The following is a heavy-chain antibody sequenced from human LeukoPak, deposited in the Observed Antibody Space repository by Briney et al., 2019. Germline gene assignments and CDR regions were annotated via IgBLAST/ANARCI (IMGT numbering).Heavy chain of an antibody. CDR3: VRDHLWAFDI. D-gene: IGHD2-21*01. V-gene: IGHV3-30*02. Sequence: PGGSLRLSCAASGFTFNSYGMHWVRQAPGKGLEWVAFIRYDGSNKYYADSVKGRFTVSRDNSKNTLYLQMNSLRAEDTAVYYCVRDHLWAFDIWGQGTVVTVSS. CDR1: GFTFNSYG. CDR2: IRYDGSNK. J-gene: IGHJ3*02.